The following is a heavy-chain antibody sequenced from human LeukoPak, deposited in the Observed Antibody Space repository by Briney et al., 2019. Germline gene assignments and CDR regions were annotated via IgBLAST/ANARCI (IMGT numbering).Heavy chain of an antibody. CDR3: ARAGATGKDPFDY. CDR2: INHSGST. V-gene: IGHV4-34*01. CDR1: GGSFSGYY. J-gene: IGHJ4*02. Sequence: SETLSLTCAVYGGSFSGYYWSWIRQPPGKGLEWIGEINHSGSTNYNPSLKSRVTISVDTSKNQFSLKLSSVTAADTAVYYCARAGATGKDPFDYWGQGTLVTVSS. D-gene: IGHD1-26*01.